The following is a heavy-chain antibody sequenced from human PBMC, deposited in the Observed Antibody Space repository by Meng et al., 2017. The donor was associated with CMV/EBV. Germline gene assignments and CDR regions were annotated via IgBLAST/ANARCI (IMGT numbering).Heavy chain of an antibody. V-gene: IGHV4-59*11. D-gene: IGHD1-14*01. J-gene: IGHJ5*02. CDR1: GVSISGHY. CDR3: TRGTGP. Sequence: SETLSLTCIVSGVSISGHYWNWMRQSPGKGLEWIGYFYNSETNYNPSLRSRVTISVDTSQNQVSLRLSSVTSADTAIYYCTRGTGPWGQGTLVTV. CDR2: FYNSET.